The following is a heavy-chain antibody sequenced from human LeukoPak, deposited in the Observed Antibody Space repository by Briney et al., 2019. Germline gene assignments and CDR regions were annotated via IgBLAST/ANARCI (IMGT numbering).Heavy chain of an antibody. D-gene: IGHD6-19*01. CDR1: GFTVSSNY. CDR3: ARDSSGWYYFDS. V-gene: IGHV3-66*01. Sequence: PGGSLRLSCAASGFTVSSNYMSWVRQAPAKGLEWVSVIYSGGTTSYADSVKGRFTISRDNSKNTLYLQMNSLRAGDTAVYYCARDSSGWYYFDSWGQGTLVTVSS. CDR2: IYSGGTT. J-gene: IGHJ4*02.